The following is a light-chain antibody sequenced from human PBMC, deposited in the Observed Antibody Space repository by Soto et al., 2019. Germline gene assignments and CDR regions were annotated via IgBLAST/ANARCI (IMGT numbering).Light chain of an antibody. CDR2: GNS. V-gene: IGLV1-40*01. CDR3: QSYDSSLSGPS. CDR1: SSNIGAGYD. J-gene: IGLJ2*01. Sequence: QAVVTQPPSVSGAPGQRITISCTGSSSNIGAGYDVHWYQQLPGTAPKLLIYGNSNRPSGAPDRFSGSKSGTSASLAITGLQAEDEADYYCQSYDSSLSGPSFGGGTKLTVL.